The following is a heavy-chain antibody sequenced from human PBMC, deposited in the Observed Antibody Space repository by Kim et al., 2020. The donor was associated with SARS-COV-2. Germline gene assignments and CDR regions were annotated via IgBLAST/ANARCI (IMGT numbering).Heavy chain of an antibody. Sequence: SETLSLTCTVSGGSISSGGYYWSWIRQHPGKGLEWIGYIYYSGSTYYNPSLKSRVTISVDTSKNQFSLKLSSVTAADTAVYYCARAVGGGYYYYGMDVWGQGTTVTVSS. J-gene: IGHJ6*02. CDR2: IYYSGST. CDR1: GGSISSGGYY. CDR3: ARAVGGGYYYYGMDV. V-gene: IGHV4-31*03. D-gene: IGHD6-25*01.